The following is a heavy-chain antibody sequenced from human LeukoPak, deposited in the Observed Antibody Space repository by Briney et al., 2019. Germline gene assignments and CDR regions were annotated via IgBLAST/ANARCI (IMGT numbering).Heavy chain of an antibody. J-gene: IGHJ4*02. CDR2: IKDDGSDK. CDR3: ARMRGRYCSSNGCYVEY. CDR1: GFTFRNYW. V-gene: IGHV3-7*01. D-gene: IGHD2-2*01. Sequence: GGSLRLSCGASGFTFRNYWMNWVRQAPGKGLEWVANIKDDGSDKYYVDSVKGRFTISRDNSKNTLYLQMNSLRVEDTAVYYCARMRGRYCSSNGCYVEYWGQGALVTVSS.